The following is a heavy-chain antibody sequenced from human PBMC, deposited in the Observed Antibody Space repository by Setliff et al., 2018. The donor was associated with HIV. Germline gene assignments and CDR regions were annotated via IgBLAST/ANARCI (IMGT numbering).Heavy chain of an antibody. V-gene: IGHV3-74*01. J-gene: IGHJ4*02. D-gene: IGHD6-19*01. CDR3: TKKGPKGQWLVDLYFDS. CDR1: GFAFSHYW. CDR2: ITNDVSAT. Sequence: GGSLRLSCAASGFASSGFAFSHYWMHWVRQAPGKGLVWVSRITNDVSATTYADSVKGRFTISRDNSENTLYLQMNSLRADDTAVYYCTKKGPKGQWLVDLYFDSWGQGTLVTVSS.